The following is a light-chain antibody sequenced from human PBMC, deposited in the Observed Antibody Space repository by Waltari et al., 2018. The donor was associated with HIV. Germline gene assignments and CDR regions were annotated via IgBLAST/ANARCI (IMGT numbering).Light chain of an antibody. CDR2: TDN. V-gene: IGLV1-44*01. Sequence: QSVLTQPPSASGTPGQRVTISCSGGSSNIEGSTVNWYQQTPGTAPKLLIFTDNQRPSGVPDRFSGSKSGTSASLAISGLQSEDEADYYCSAWDDSLRGPVFGGGTKLTVL. CDR3: SAWDDSLRGPV. CDR1: SSNIEGST. J-gene: IGLJ2*01.